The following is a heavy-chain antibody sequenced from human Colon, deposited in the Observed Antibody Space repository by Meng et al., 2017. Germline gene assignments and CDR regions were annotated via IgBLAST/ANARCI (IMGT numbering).Heavy chain of an antibody. D-gene: IGHD2/OR15-2a*01. CDR2: IKQDGSEK. CDR1: GFTFSTSW. Sequence: GESLKISCVTSGFTFSTSWMSWVRQAPGVGLEVVANIKQDGSEKNHVDSVKGRFTVSRDNAETSLYLQMTSLRVEDTAIYYCARDPLFSAFDIWGQGTMVTVSS. CDR3: ARDPLFSAFDI. J-gene: IGHJ3*02. V-gene: IGHV3-7*01.